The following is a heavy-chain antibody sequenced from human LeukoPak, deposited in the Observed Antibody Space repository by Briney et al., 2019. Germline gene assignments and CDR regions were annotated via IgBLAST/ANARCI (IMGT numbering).Heavy chain of an antibody. Sequence: PSETLSLTCAVYGGSFSGYYWSWIRQPPGKGLEWLGYIYYSGSTNYNPSLKSRVTISVDTSKNQFSLKLSSVTAADTAVYYCARDIGYYDSSGYFWYFDLWGRGTLVTVSS. D-gene: IGHD3-22*01. CDR1: GGSFSGYY. CDR2: IYYSGST. V-gene: IGHV4-59*01. J-gene: IGHJ2*01. CDR3: ARDIGYYDSSGYFWYFDL.